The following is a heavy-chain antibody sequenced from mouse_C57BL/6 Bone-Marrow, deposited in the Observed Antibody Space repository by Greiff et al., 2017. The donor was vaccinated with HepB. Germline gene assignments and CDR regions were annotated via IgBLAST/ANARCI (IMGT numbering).Heavy chain of an antibody. CDR1: AFNIKDDY. CDR2: IDPENGDT. D-gene: IGHD1-1*01. Sequence: VQLQQSGAELVRPGASVKLSCTASAFNIKDDYMHWVKQRPEQGLEWIGWIDPENGDTEYASKFQGKATITADTSSNTAYLQLSSLTSEDTAVYYCTTILNYYGSSSYFDVWGTGTTVTVSS. J-gene: IGHJ1*03. V-gene: IGHV14-4*01. CDR3: TTILNYYGSSSYFDV.